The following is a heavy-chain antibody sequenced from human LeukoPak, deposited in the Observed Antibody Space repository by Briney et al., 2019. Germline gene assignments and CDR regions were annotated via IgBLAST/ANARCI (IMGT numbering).Heavy chain of an antibody. J-gene: IGHJ4*02. D-gene: IGHD3-10*01. CDR2: INPNSGGT. Sequence: ASVKVSCKASGYTFTGYYMHWVRQAPGQGLEWMGRINPNSGGTNYAQKFQGRVTMTRDTSISTAYMELSRLRSDDTAVYYCARGTMVRGVPGDYWGQGTLVTVSS. CDR1: GYTFTGYY. CDR3: ARGTMVRGVPGDY. V-gene: IGHV1-2*06.